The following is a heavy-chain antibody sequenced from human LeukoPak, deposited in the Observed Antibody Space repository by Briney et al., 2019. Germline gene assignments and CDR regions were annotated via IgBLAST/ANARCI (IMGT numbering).Heavy chain of an antibody. CDR3: ARFDYYDSSGTFDY. CDR2: IWYDGSNK. Sequence: GGSLRLSCAASGFTFSSYGMHWVRQAPGKGLEWVAVIWYDGSNKYYADSVRGRLTISRDDSKNTLYLQMNRLRAEDTAVYYCARFDYYDSSGTFDYWGQGTLVTVSS. CDR1: GFTFSSYG. V-gene: IGHV3-33*01. J-gene: IGHJ4*02. D-gene: IGHD3-22*01.